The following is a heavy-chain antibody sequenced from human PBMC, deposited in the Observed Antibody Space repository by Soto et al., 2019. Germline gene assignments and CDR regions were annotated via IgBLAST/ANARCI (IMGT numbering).Heavy chain of an antibody. V-gene: IGHV1-18*01. J-gene: IGHJ3*02. CDR1: GYTFTSYG. CDR2: TSAYNGNT. CDR3: ARYGYSSGWFRGHDAFDI. Sequence: ASVKVSCKASGYTFTSYGISWVRQAPGQGLEWMGWTSAYNGNTNYAQKLQGRVTMTTDTSTSTAYMELRSLRSDDTAVYYCARYGYSSGWFRGHDAFDIWGQGTMVTVSS. D-gene: IGHD6-19*01.